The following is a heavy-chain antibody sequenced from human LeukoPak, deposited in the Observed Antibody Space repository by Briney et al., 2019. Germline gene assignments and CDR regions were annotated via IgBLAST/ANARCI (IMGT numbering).Heavy chain of an antibody. J-gene: IGHJ4*02. Sequence: SETLSLTCTVSGGSVSSGSYYWSWIRQPPGKGLEWIGYIYYSGSTNYNPSLKSRVTISVDTSKNQFSLKLTSVTAADTAVYYCARRDGNSWYYFDYWGQGTLVTVSS. CDR3: ARRDGNSWYYFDY. D-gene: IGHD6-13*01. CDR1: GGSVSSGSYY. V-gene: IGHV4-61*01. CDR2: IYYSGST.